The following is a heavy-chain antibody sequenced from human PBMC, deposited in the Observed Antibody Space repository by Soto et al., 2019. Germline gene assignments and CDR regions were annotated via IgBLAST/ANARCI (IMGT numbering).Heavy chain of an antibody. Sequence: GGSLRLSCAASGFTFNRYSMNWVRQAPGKGLEWVSSVTSSSSSMLYADSVKGRSTISRDDDKDSLFLQMNSLRADDTAVYYCAREADFASSGYVLDYWGQGTLVTVSS. J-gene: IGHJ4*02. V-gene: IGHV3-21*01. D-gene: IGHD3-22*01. CDR2: VTSSSSSM. CDR1: GFTFNRYS. CDR3: AREADFASSGYVLDY.